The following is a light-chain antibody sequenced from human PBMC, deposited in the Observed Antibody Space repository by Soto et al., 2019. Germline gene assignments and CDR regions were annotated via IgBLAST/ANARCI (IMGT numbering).Light chain of an antibody. J-gene: IGLJ1*01. CDR3: QTWGTGIRV. CDR2: LNSDGSH. CDR1: SGHSNYA. V-gene: IGLV4-69*01. Sequence: QPVLTQSPSASASLGASVKLTCTLSSGHSNYAIAWHQQQPEKGPRYLMKLNSDGSHRKGDGIPDRFSGSSSGAERYLTISSRQSEDAADYYCQTWGTGIRVFGTGTKLTVL.